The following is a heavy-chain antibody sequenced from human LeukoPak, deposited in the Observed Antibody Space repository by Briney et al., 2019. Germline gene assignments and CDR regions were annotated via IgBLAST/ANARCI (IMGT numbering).Heavy chain of an antibody. D-gene: IGHD3-9*01. CDR2: ISGSGGGR. V-gene: IGHV3-23*01. Sequence: QPGGSQRLSCAASGFTFSSYDMSWVRQAPGKGLEWVSTISGSGGGRYYADSVKGRFTISRDNSKNTMYLQMNSLRAEDTAVYYCAKSPTPLNYDISNSNGMDVWGQGTTVTVSS. CDR1: GFTFSSYD. CDR3: AKSPTPLNYDISNSNGMDV. J-gene: IGHJ6*02.